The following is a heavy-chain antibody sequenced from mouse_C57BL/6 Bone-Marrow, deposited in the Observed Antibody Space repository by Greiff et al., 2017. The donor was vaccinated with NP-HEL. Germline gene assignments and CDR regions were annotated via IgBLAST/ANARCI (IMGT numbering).Heavy chain of an antibody. J-gene: IGHJ3*01. Sequence: EVQLMESGGDLVKPGGSLKLSCAASGFTFSSYGMSWVRPTPDKRLEWVATISSGGSYTYYPDSVKGRFTISRDNAKNTLYLQMSSLKSEDTAMYYCARHLRQLRLPWFAYWGQGTLVTVSA. V-gene: IGHV5-6*01. CDR2: ISSGGSYT. CDR3: ARHLRQLRLPWFAY. CDR1: GFTFSSYG. D-gene: IGHD3-2*02.